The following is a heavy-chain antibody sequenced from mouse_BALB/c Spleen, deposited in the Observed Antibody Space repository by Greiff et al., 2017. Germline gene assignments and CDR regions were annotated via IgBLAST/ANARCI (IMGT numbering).Heavy chain of an antibody. CDR2: ISSGSSTI. J-gene: IGHJ4*01. CDR1: GFTFSSFG. V-gene: IGHV5-17*02. D-gene: IGHD2-2*01. Sequence: EVQVVESGGGLVQPGGSRKLSCAASGFTFSSFGMHWVRQAPEKGLEWVAYISSGSSTIYYADTVKGRFTISRDNPKNTLFLQMTSLRSDDTAMYYCASYGYDRYYAMDYWGQGTSVTVSS. CDR3: ASYGYDRYYAMDY.